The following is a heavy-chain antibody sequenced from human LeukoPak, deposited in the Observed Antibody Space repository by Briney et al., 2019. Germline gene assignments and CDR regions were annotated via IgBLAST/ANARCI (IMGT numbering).Heavy chain of an antibody. CDR2: ISSSSTYI. J-gene: IGHJ4*02. Sequence: GGSLRLSCAASGFTFSSYTMNWVRQAPGKGLEWVSSISSSSTYINYADSVKGRFTIYRDNAKNSLYLQMNSLRAEDTGVYYWARDRSPGNFDYGGQGTLVTVSS. D-gene: IGHD3-10*01. V-gene: IGHV3-21*01. CDR3: ARDRSPGNFDY. CDR1: GFTFSSYT.